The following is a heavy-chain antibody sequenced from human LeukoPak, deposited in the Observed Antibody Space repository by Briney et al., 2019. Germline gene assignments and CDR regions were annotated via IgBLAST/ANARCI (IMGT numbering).Heavy chain of an antibody. D-gene: IGHD3-22*01. Sequence: PSETLSLTCAVSGVSISSGNWWSWVRQPPGKGLQWIGEVFHSGSTNYNPSLKSRVTISVDNSKNQLSLTLTSVTAADTAVYYCARVYYDSSGYRFDYWGQGTLVTVSS. CDR2: VFHSGST. J-gene: IGHJ4*02. CDR1: GVSISSGNW. V-gene: IGHV4-4*02. CDR3: ARVYYDSSGYRFDY.